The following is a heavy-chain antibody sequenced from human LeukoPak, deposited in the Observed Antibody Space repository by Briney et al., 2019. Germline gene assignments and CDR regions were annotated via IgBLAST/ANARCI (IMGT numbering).Heavy chain of an antibody. J-gene: IGHJ4*02. D-gene: IGHD1-26*01. CDR3: AKDRVGATGLFDY. V-gene: IGHV3-33*06. CDR2: IWYDGSNK. Sequence: PGGSLRLSCAASGFTFSSYGMHWVRQAPGKGLEWVAVIWYDGSNKYYADSVKGRFTISRDNSKNTLYLQMNSLRAEDTAVNYCAKDRVGATGLFDYWGQGTLVTVSS. CDR1: GFTFSSYG.